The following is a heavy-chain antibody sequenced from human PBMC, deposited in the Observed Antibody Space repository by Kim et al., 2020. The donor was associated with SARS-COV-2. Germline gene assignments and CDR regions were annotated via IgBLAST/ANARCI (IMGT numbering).Heavy chain of an antibody. CDR1: GGSISSYY. Sequence: SETLSLTCTVSGGSISSYYWSWIRQPPGKGLEWIGYIYYSGSTNYNPSLKSRVTISVDTSKNQFSLKLSSVTAADTAVYYCARDRMVYAIGYYYGMDVWGQGTTVTVSS. CDR2: IYYSGST. J-gene: IGHJ6*02. V-gene: IGHV4-59*01. D-gene: IGHD2-8*01. CDR3: ARDRMVYAIGYYYGMDV.